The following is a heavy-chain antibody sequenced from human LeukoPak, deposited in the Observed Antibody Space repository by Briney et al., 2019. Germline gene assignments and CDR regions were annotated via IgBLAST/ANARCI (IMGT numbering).Heavy chain of an antibody. CDR1: GGAISRGKYY. D-gene: IGHD3-3*01. J-gene: IGHJ4*02. V-gene: IGHV4-61*02. Sequence: NPSETLSLTCSVSGGAISRGKYYWTWIRQPAGKGLEWIGRIYTSGSTNYNPSLKSRVTMSVDTSKNQFSLKLSSVTAADTAVYYCARKSIFGALDWGQGTLVTVSS. CDR3: ARKSIFGALD. CDR2: IYTSGST.